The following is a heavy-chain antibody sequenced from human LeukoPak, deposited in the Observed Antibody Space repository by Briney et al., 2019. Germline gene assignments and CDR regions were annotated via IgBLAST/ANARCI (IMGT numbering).Heavy chain of an antibody. J-gene: IGHJ4*02. V-gene: IGHV4-34*01. CDR3: ARGRRYYGSGSSPENDY. Sequence: SRVTISVDTSKNQFSLKLSSVTAADTAVYYCARGRRYYGSGSSPENDYWGQGTLVTVSS. D-gene: IGHD3-10*01.